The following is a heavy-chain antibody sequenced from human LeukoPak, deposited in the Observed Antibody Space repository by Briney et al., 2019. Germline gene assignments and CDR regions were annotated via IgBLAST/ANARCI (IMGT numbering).Heavy chain of an antibody. Sequence: GGSLRLSCAASGFTFSSYEMNWVRQAPGKGLEWVSYISSSGSTIYYADSVKGRFTISRDNAKNSLYLQMNSLRAEDTAVYYCARVGILAYCGGDCYSVGMDVWGQGTTVTVSS. CDR2: ISSSGSTI. CDR3: ARVGILAYCGGDCYSVGMDV. V-gene: IGHV3-48*03. CDR1: GFTFSSYE. D-gene: IGHD2-21*02. J-gene: IGHJ6*02.